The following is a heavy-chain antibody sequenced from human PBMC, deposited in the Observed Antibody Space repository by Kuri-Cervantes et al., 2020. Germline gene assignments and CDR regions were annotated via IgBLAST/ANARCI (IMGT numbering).Heavy chain of an antibody. CDR2: IKQDGSEK. Sequence: GESLKISCAASGFTFSSYWMSWVRQAPGKGLEWVANIKQDGSEKYYVDSVKGRFTISRDNAKNSLYLQMNSLRAEDTAVYYCAREVGEETRDMYYFDYWGQGTLVTVSS. D-gene: IGHD3-10*01. J-gene: IGHJ4*02. CDR3: AREVGEETRDMYYFDY. V-gene: IGHV3-7*01. CDR1: GFTFSSYW.